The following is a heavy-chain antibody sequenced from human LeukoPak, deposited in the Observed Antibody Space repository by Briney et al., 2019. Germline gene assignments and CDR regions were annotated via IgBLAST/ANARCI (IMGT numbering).Heavy chain of an antibody. Sequence: SETLSLTCTVSGGSISNKYWSWIRQPPGKGLEWIGSIYYSGSTYYNPSLKSRVTISVDTSKNQFSLKLSSVTAADTAVYYCARHPQYYYYYMDVWGKGTTVTISS. CDR1: GGSISNKY. CDR3: ARHPQYYYYYMDV. V-gene: IGHV4-59*05. J-gene: IGHJ6*03. CDR2: IYYSGST.